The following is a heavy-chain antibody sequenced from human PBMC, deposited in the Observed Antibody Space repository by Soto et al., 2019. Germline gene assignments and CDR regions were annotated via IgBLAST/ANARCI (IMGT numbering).Heavy chain of an antibody. Sequence: GGSLRLSCAASGFTFSSYAMHWVRQAPGKGLEWVAVISYDGSNKYYADSVKGRFTISRDNSKNTLYLQMNSLRAEDTAVYYCARDAPDSSGYYFYFDYWGQGTLVTVSS. V-gene: IGHV3-30-3*01. D-gene: IGHD3-22*01. CDR3: ARDAPDSSGYYFYFDY. J-gene: IGHJ4*02. CDR1: GFTFSSYA. CDR2: ISYDGSNK.